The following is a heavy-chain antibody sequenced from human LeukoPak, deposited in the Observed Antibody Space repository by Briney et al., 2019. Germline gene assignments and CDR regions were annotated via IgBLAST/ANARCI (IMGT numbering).Heavy chain of an antibody. Sequence: SETLSLTCTVSGGSISNYYWSWIRQPPGKGLEWIGYIYHRGSTNANPSLKSRVTMSVDASKKEISLMVTPVTAADTAVYYCARGLDSGYAGFDLWGRGTLVTVSS. CDR2: IYHRGST. CDR3: ARGLDSGYAGFDL. V-gene: IGHV4-59*01. D-gene: IGHD5-12*01. J-gene: IGHJ2*01. CDR1: GGSISNYY.